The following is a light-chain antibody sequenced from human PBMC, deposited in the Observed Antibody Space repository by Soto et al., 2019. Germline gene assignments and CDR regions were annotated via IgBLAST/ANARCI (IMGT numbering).Light chain of an antibody. V-gene: IGKV3-15*01. CDR1: QSISSN. CDR2: GAS. J-gene: IGKJ2*01. Sequence: EIVMTQSPATLSVSPGERATLSCRAGQSISSNLAWYQQKPGQAPRLLIYGASTRATGVPARFSGSGSGTEFTLTISSLQSEDFEVYYCQQYNNWPPYTFGQGTKLEIK. CDR3: QQYNNWPPYT.